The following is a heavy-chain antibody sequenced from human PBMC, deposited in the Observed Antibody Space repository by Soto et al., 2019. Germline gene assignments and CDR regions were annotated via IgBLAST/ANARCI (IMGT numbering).Heavy chain of an antibody. CDR1: GGTFSRYA. CDR2: IIPIFGTA. V-gene: IGHV1-69*13. D-gene: IGHD3-22*01. J-gene: IGHJ3*02. CDR3: ARETTYYYDSSGSHPQVRAFDI. Sequence: ASVKVSCKASGGTFSRYAISWVRQAPGQGLEWMGGIIPIFGTANYAQKFQGRVTITADESTSTAYMEMSSLRSEDTAVYYCARETTYYYDSSGSHPQVRAFDIWGQGTMVTVSS.